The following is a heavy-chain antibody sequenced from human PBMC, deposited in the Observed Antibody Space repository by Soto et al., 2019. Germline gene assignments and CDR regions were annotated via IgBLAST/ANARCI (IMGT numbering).Heavy chain of an antibody. Sequence: GGSLRLSCAASGFTFSSYDMHWVRQAPGKGLEWVGRIKSKTDGGTTDYAAPVKGRFTISRDDSKNTLYLQMNSLKTEDTAVYYCTTVLSFAYYDSSGYYDYWGQGTLVTVSS. CDR1: GFTFSSYD. V-gene: IGHV3-15*01. D-gene: IGHD3-22*01. CDR3: TTVLSFAYYDSSGYYDY. J-gene: IGHJ4*02. CDR2: IKSKTDGGTT.